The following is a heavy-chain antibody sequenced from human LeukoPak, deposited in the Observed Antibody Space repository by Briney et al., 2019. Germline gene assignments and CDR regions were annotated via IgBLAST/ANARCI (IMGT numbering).Heavy chain of an antibody. Sequence: SETLSLTCTVSGGSISSGGYYWSWIRQHPGKGLEWIGEINHSGSTNYNPSLKSRVTISVDTSKNQFSLKLSSVTAADTAVYYCARGSLGVSPFDYWGQGTLVTVSS. CDR1: GGSISSGGYY. V-gene: IGHV4-34*01. CDR3: ARGSLGVSPFDY. D-gene: IGHD3-10*01. J-gene: IGHJ4*02. CDR2: INHSGST.